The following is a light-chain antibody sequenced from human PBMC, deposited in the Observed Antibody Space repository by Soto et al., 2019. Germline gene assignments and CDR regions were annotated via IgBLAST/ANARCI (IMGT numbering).Light chain of an antibody. Sequence: QSVLTQPPSVSGAPGQRVTIPCTGSSSNIGSFYDVHWYQQLPGTVPKLLIYSDNNRPSGVLDRFSGSKSGTAASLAITGLQAEDEADYYCQSYDNSLNHVVFGGGTKLTVL. V-gene: IGLV1-40*01. CDR1: SSNIGSFYD. CDR2: SDN. J-gene: IGLJ2*01. CDR3: QSYDNSLNHVV.